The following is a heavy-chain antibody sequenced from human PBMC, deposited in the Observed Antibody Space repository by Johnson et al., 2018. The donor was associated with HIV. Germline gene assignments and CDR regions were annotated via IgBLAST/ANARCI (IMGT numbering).Heavy chain of an antibody. CDR1: GFTFSSYD. D-gene: IGHD1-26*01. CDR2: IGSTGDT. CDR3: TTPSGSYVSSYDAFDI. Sequence: VQLVESEGGLVQPGGSLRLSCAASGFTFSSYDMHWVRQATGKGLEWVSGIGSTGDTYYPGSVKGRFTISRQNAKNTLYLQLNSLKTEDTAVYYCTTPSGSYVSSYDAFDIWGQGTMVTVSS. J-gene: IGHJ3*02. V-gene: IGHV3-13*04.